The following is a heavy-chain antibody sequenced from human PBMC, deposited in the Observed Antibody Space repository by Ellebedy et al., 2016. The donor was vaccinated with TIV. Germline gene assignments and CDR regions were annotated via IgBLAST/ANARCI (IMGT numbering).Heavy chain of an antibody. J-gene: IGHJ4*02. V-gene: IGHV4-59*01. CDR3: ARDRRGSYDF. D-gene: IGHD1-26*01. Sequence: MPSETLSLTCTVSGASISNSYWSWIRQTPGRDLEWFCYISNTGRTNYNPSLQTRVTITVDTSRNQFSLKLRSVTAADTAVYYCARDRRGSYDFWGQGTLITVSS. CDR2: ISNTGRT. CDR1: GASISNSY.